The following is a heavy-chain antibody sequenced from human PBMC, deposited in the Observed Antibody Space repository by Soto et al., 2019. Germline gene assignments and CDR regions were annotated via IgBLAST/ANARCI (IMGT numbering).Heavy chain of an antibody. CDR3: AKWGFRSGGNNAFDI. CDR1: GFTSRHYG. J-gene: IGHJ3*02. V-gene: IGHV3-48*01. Sequence: PGGSLRLSCAASGFTSRHYGMNWVRQAPGKGLEWVSYIGLGSSTKYYADSVEGRFTISRDNSKNTLFLQMNSLRAVDTTVYYCAKWGFRSGGNNAFDILGQLTMVTVSS. CDR2: IGLGSSTK. D-gene: IGHD3-16*01.